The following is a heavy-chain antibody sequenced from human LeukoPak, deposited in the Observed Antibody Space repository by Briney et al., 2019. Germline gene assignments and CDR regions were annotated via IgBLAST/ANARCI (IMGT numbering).Heavy chain of an antibody. D-gene: IGHD5-18*01. J-gene: IGHJ4*02. CDR3: ARETGGYSYSLDY. CDR1: GYSISSGYY. Sequence: SETLSLTCAVSGYSISSGYYWGWIRQPPGKGLEWIGSIYHSGSTYYNPSLKGRVTISVDTSKNQFSLKLSSVTAADTAVYYCARETGGYSYSLDYWGQGTLVTVSS. CDR2: IYHSGST. V-gene: IGHV4-38-2*02.